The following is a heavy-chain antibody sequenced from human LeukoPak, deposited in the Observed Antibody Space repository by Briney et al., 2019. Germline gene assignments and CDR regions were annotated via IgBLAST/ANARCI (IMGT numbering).Heavy chain of an antibody. CDR3: AKTLIPCTNGVCYRVSFDY. Sequence: GGSLRLSCAASGFTFSRYTVDWVRQAPGKGLEWVSAISGSGGSTYYADSVKGRFTISRDNSKNTLYLQMNSLRAEDTAVYYCAKTLIPCTNGVCYRVSFDYWGQGTLVTVSS. CDR2: ISGSGGST. D-gene: IGHD2-8*01. J-gene: IGHJ4*02. CDR1: GFTFSRYT. V-gene: IGHV3-23*01.